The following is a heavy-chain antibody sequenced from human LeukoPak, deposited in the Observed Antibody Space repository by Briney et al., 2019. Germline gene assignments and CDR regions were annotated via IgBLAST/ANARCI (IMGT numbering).Heavy chain of an antibody. V-gene: IGHV4-59*08. CDR2: IYYSGST. J-gene: IGHJ4*02. D-gene: IGHD4-23*01. CDR3: ARFPTDYGGSSPHPSDY. CDR1: DGSISSYY. Sequence: PSETLSLTCTVSDGSISSYYWSWIRQPPGKGLEWIGYIYYSGSTNCNPSLKSRVTISVDTSKNQFSLKLSSVTAADTAVYYCARFPTDYGGSSPHPSDYWGQGTLVTVSS.